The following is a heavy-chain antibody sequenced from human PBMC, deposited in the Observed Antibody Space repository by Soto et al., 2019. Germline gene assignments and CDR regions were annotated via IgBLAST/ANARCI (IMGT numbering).Heavy chain of an antibody. CDR3: ARLSKGSLVTA. CDR2: ISSNGDIT. V-gene: IGHV3-48*02. D-gene: IGHD2-21*02. J-gene: IGHJ4*02. CDR1: GFRFSDHG. Sequence: LVESGGGLVHPGESLRLSCEGSGFRFSDHGMNWVRQAPGKRLQWISYISSNGDITYYADSVKGRFTVSRDNANNALFLQMNSLRDDDTATYYCARLSKGSLVTAWGQGARVTVSS.